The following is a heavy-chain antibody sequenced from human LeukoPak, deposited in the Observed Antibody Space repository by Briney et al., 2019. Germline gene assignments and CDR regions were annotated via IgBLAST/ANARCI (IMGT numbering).Heavy chain of an antibody. D-gene: IGHD2-2*01. CDR1: GGTFSSYA. Sequence: GSSVKVSCKASGGTFSSYAISWVRQAPGQGLEWMGGIIPIFGTANYAQKFQGRVTFTRDTSIGTAFMELSSLTSEDTAVYYCAREACYSDSCYGEIDSWGQGTLVTVSS. CDR3: AREACYSDSCYGEIDS. V-gene: IGHV1-69*05. J-gene: IGHJ4*02. CDR2: IIPIFGTA.